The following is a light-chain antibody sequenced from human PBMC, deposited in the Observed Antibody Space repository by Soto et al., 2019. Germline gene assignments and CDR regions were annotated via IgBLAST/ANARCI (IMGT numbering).Light chain of an antibody. CDR2: EVS. CDR1: SSDVGGYNY. Sequence: QSALTQPASVSGSPGQSITISCTETSSDVGGYNYVSWYQQHPNKAPKLMIYEVSNRPSGVSDRFSGSKSGNTASLTISGRQADDEADYYCSSYTSSSTSVFGTGTKVTVL. J-gene: IGLJ1*01. CDR3: SSYTSSSTSV. V-gene: IGLV2-14*01.